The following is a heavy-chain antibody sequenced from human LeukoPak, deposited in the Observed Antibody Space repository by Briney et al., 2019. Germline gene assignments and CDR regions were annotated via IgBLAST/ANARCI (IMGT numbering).Heavy chain of an antibody. D-gene: IGHD6-13*01. CDR2: INPNSGGT. J-gene: IGHJ6*03. CDR3: ARVARARGAAAGTPFVRSNFYYYYYMDV. Sequence: PGRSLRLSCAASGFTFSSYGMHWVRQAPGQGLEWMGWINPNSGGTNYAQKFQGRVTMTRDTSISTAYMELSRLRSDDTAVYYCARVARARGAAAGTPFVRSNFYYYYYMDVWGKGTTVTVSS. V-gene: IGHV1-2*02. CDR1: GFTFSSYG.